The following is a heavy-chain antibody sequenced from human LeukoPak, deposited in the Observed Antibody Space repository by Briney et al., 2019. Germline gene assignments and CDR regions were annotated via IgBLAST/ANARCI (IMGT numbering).Heavy chain of an antibody. CDR1: GFTFSSYA. CDR3: AKTGSSRFDY. J-gene: IGHJ4*02. Sequence: GGSLRLSCAASGFTFSSYAMSWVRQAPGEGLEWVSAFSGSGGNTYYADSVKGRFTISRDNSKNTLYLQMNTLRAEDTAVCYCAKTGSSRFDYWGQGTLVTVSS. D-gene: IGHD1-26*01. CDR2: FSGSGGNT. V-gene: IGHV3-23*01.